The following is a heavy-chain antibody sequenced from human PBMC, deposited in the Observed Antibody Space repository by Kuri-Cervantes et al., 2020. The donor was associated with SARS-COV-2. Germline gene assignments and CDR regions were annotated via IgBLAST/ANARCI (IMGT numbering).Heavy chain of an antibody. J-gene: IGHJ6*02. Sequence: GESLKISCKGSGYSFSSYWIGWVRQVPGKGLEWMGIIYSGDSDTRYRPSFQGQVTISTDKSISTAYLQWSSLKASDTAMYYCARLPPNCSGGSCYDGYYYYGMDVWGQGTTVTVSS. D-gene: IGHD2-15*01. V-gene: IGHV5-51*01. CDR2: IYSGDSDT. CDR1: GYSFSSYW. CDR3: ARLPPNCSGGSCYDGYYYYGMDV.